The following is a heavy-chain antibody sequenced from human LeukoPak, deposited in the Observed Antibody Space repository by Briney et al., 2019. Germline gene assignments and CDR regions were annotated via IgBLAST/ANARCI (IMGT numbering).Heavy chain of an antibody. CDR1: GFTFSSYW. D-gene: IGHD5-24*01. CDR3: AKDRGLGDGYNSGFDY. J-gene: IGHJ4*02. CDR2: IKQDGSEK. Sequence: GGSLRLSCAASGFTFSSYWMSWVRQAPGKGLEWVANIKQDGSEKYYVDSVKGRFTISRDNAKNSLYLQMNSLRAEDTAVYYCAKDRGLGDGYNSGFDYWGQGTLVTVSS. V-gene: IGHV3-7*03.